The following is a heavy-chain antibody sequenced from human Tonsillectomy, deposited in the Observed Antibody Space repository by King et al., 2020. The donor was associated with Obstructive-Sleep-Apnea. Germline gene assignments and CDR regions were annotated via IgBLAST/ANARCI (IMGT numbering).Heavy chain of an antibody. D-gene: IGHD3-10*01. J-gene: IGHJ4*02. CDR2: ILYDGSNT. Sequence: VQLVESGGGVVQPGRSLRLSCAASGYTISNYGMHWVRQAPGKGLEWVAIILYDGSNTYYADSVKGRFTISRDNSKNTLYLQMNSLRSEDTAVYYCASPDGSGSHPPYYDYWGPGTLVTVSS. CDR1: GYTISNYG. V-gene: IGHV3-30*03. CDR3: ASPDGSGSHPPYYDY.